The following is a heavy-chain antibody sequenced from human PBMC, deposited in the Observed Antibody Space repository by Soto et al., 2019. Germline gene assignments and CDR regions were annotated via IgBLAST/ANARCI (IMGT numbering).Heavy chain of an antibody. CDR2: IWPGDSDL. J-gene: IGHJ6*02. CDR3: ARPRSSSRNYYGMDV. CDR1: GYSFSSYW. Sequence: PGESLKISCKGSGYSFSSYWIGWVRQMPGKGLEWMGIIWPGDSDLKYSPSFQGQVTISVDKSISTAYLQWNSLKASDTAMYYCARPRSSSRNYYGMDVWGQGTTVTVSS. V-gene: IGHV5-51*01. D-gene: IGHD6-13*01.